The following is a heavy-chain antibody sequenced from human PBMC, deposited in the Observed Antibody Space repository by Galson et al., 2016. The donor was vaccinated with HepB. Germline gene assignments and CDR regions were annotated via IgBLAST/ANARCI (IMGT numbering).Heavy chain of an antibody. V-gene: IGHV3-7*01. CDR2: INQDENQK. CDR3: ARGKAGVSGDLVDV. J-gene: IGHJ6*02. Sequence: SLRLSCAASGFAIRKHWMNWVRQAPGKGLEWVANINQDENQKYYVSSVRGRFTISRDNAESLLYLQMNSLRAEDTAVYYCARGKAGVSGDLVDVWGQGTTVTVSS. D-gene: IGHD7-27*01. CDR1: GFAIRKHW.